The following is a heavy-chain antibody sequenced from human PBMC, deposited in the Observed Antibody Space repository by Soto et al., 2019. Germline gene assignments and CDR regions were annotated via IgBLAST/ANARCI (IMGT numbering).Heavy chain of an antibody. CDR2: ISSSSSYI. V-gene: IGHV3-21*01. J-gene: IGHJ4*02. CDR3: ARDGPDSSGYYRLLDY. CDR1: GFTFSSYS. D-gene: IGHD3-22*01. Sequence: EVQLVESGGGLVKPGGSLRLSCAASGFTFSSYSMNWVRQAPGKGLEWVSSISSSSSYIYYADSVKGRFTISRDNAKNXLYLQMNSLRAEDTAVYYCARDGPDSSGYYRLLDYWGQGTLVTVSS.